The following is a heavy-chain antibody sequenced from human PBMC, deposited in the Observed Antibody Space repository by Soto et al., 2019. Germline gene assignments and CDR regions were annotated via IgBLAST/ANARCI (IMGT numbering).Heavy chain of an antibody. CDR3: ARGWSSGWSN. D-gene: IGHD6-19*01. J-gene: IGHJ4*02. V-gene: IGHV4-31*03. CDR2: IHYSGST. Sequence: QVQLQESGPGLVKPSQTLSLTCTVSGGSISSGGYYWSWIHQYSGKGLEWIGYIHYSGSTYYNPSLKSRIIMTADTSKNQFSLKMSSVTAADTALYYCARGWSSGWSNWGQGTLVTVSS. CDR1: GGSISSGGYY.